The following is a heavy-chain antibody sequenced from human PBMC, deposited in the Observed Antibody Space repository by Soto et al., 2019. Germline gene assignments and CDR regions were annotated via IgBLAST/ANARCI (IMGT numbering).Heavy chain of an antibody. Sequence: EVQLVESGGGLVQPGGSLRLSCAASRFTFSNYWMSWVRQAPGKGLEWVANIKQDGGERYYVDSVRGRFTISRDNAKNSLFLQMNSLRAEDTAVYYCARDDLDYWGQGILVTVSS. CDR1: RFTFSNYW. CDR3: ARDDLDY. J-gene: IGHJ4*02. V-gene: IGHV3-7*01. CDR2: IKQDGGER.